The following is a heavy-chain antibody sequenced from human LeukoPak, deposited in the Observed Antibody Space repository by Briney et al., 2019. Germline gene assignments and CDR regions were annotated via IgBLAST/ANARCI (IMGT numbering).Heavy chain of an antibody. V-gene: IGHV3-74*01. CDR3: ARDRIAARPLSYYFDY. D-gene: IGHD6-6*01. CDR1: GFTFSSYW. CDR2: INSDGSST. J-gene: IGHJ4*02. Sequence: PGGSLRLSCAASGFTFSSYWMHWVRQAPGKGLVWVSRINSDGSSTSYADSVKGRFTISRDNAKNTLYLQMNSLRAEDTAVYYCARDRIAARPLSYYFDYWGQGTLVTVSS.